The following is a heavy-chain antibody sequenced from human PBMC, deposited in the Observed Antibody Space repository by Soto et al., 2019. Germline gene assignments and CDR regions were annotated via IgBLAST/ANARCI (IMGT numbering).Heavy chain of an antibody. CDR2: IYYSGST. CDR3: ARDPDVRMEGDIVLDPAGGFDP. J-gene: IGHJ5*02. Sequence: PSETLSLTCTVSGGSISSSSYYWGWIRQPPGKGLEWIGSIYYSGSTYYNPSLKSRVTISVDTSKNQFSLKLSSVTAADTAVYYCARDPDVRMEGDIVLDPAGGFDPWGQGTLVTVSS. CDR1: GGSISSSSYY. V-gene: IGHV4-39*07. D-gene: IGHD2-8*01.